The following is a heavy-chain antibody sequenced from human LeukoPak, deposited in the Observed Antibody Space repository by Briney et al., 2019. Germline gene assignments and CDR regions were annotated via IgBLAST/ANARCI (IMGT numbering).Heavy chain of an antibody. J-gene: IGHJ6*03. V-gene: IGHV3-53*01. CDR1: GFTVSSNS. CDR3: ARGHIAAAGTGMDV. D-gene: IGHD6-13*01. CDR2: IYSDNT. Sequence: GGSLRLSCTVSGFTVSSNSMSWVRQAPGKGLEWVSFIYSDNTHYSDSVKGRFTISRDNAKNSLYLQMNSLRAEDTAVYYCARGHIAAAGTGMDVWGKGTTVTISS.